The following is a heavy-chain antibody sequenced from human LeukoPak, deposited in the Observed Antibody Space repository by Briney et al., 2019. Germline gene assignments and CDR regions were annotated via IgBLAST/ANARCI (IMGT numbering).Heavy chain of an antibody. CDR1: GYTFTTYG. V-gene: IGHV1-18*01. D-gene: IGHD3-3*01. J-gene: IGHJ6*02. CDR3: ATVMLGSVLRFFEWSIDYYYGMDV. CDR2: ISANNGNT. Sequence: ASVKVSCKASGYTFTTYGISWVRQARGQGLEWMGWISANNGNTNYAQKFQGRVTMTRDTSTTTVYMELRSLRSDDTAVYYCATVMLGSVLRFFEWSIDYYYGMDVWGQGTTVTVSS.